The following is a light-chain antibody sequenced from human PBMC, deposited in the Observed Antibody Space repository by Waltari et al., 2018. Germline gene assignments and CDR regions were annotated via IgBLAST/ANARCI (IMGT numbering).Light chain of an antibody. CDR2: EVN. CDR1: SNYVGSYNL. J-gene: IGLJ1*01. Sequence: QSALTRPASVSGSPGQSITLSCTGTSNYVGSYNLVSLYQQRPGKAPNFIIYEVNRRPSGLSSRFSGSKSGNTASLTISGLQAEDEADYFCCSYAGVTTFYVFGTGTRVTVL. V-gene: IGLV2-23*02. CDR3: CSYAGVTTFYV.